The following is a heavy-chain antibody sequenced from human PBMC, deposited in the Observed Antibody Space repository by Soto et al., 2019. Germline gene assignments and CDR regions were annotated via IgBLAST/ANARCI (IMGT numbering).Heavy chain of an antibody. J-gene: IGHJ3*02. D-gene: IGHD3-10*01. CDR3: ARGATLWFGELSGGDI. CDR1: GGSISSGGYY. CDR2: IYYSGST. V-gene: IGHV4-31*03. Sequence: QVQLQESGPGLVKPSQTLSLTCTVSGGSISSGGYYWSWIRQHPGKGLEWIGYIYYSGSTYYNPSLQSRVTIAVDTSKNQFSLKLSSVTAADTAVYYCARGATLWFGELSGGDIWGQGTMVTVSS.